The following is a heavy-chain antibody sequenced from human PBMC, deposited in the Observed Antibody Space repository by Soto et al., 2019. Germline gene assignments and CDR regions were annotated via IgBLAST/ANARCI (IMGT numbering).Heavy chain of an antibody. J-gene: IGHJ6*03. CDR3: ARGPGSWYYYYMDV. CDR2: MNPNSGNT. Sequence: ASVKVSCKASGYTFTSYDINRVRQATGQGLEWMGWMNPNSGNTGYAQKFQGRVTMTRNTSISTAYMELSSLRSEDTAVYYCARGPGSWYYYYMDVWGKGTTVPVSS. CDR1: GYTFTSYD. V-gene: IGHV1-8*01. D-gene: IGHD6-13*01.